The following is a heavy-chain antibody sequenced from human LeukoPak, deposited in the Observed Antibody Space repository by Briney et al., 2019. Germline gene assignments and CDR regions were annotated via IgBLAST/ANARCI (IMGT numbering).Heavy chain of an antibody. CDR3: AIYSGSYYGFDY. CDR2: ISGSGGST. CDR1: GFTFSSYA. J-gene: IGHJ4*02. D-gene: IGHD1-26*01. Sequence: GGSLRLSCAASGFTFSSYAMSWVRQAPGKGLEWVSAISGSGGSTYYADSVKGRFTISRDNSKNTLYLQMNSLRAEDTAVYYCAIYSGSYYGFDYWGQGTLVTVSS. V-gene: IGHV3-23*01.